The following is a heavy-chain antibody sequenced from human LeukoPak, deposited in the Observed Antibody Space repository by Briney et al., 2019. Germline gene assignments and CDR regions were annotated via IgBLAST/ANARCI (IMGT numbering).Heavy chain of an antibody. J-gene: IGHJ4*02. D-gene: IGHD1-26*01. V-gene: IGHV3-74*01. CDR3: ARSGNIYYGSEN. CDR1: GFPFSSYW. Sequence: PGGSLRLSCAASGFPFSSYWMHWVRQAPGKGLVWVSRIKPDGSSTTYADSVKGRITISRDNAKNMLYLQMNSLRAEDTAVYYCARSGNIYYGSENWGQGTPVTVSS. CDR2: IKPDGSST.